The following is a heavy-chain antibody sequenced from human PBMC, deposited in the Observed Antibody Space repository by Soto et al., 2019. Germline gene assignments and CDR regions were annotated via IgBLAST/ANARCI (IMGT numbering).Heavy chain of an antibody. CDR1: GYPFTKYT. J-gene: IGHJ5*02. CDR3: ARGIATGQLDP. V-gene: IGHV1-3*01. Sequence: ASVKVSRKASGYPFTKYTMNWVRQAPGQRLEWMGWINPANGNTKSSQKFQDRVIITRDTSPSTSYMDLSSLRAEDTAVYYFARGIATGQLDPWGQGTLVTVSS. CDR2: INPANGNT. D-gene: IGHD2-15*01.